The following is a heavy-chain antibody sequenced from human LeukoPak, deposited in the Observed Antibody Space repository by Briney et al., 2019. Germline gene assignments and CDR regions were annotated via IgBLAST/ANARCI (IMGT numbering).Heavy chain of an antibody. D-gene: IGHD3-22*01. V-gene: IGHV1-18*01. CDR2: ISAYNGNT. CDR1: GYTFTNYG. Sequence: GASVKVSCKASGYTFTNYGVTWVRQAPGQGLEWTGWISAYNGNTKHAQKVQGRVTMTTDTSTSTVYMELRSLRSDDTAVYYCARGLPPRRNSDSSGYYSYYFDYWGQGSLVTVSS. CDR3: ARGLPPRRNSDSSGYYSYYFDY. J-gene: IGHJ4*02.